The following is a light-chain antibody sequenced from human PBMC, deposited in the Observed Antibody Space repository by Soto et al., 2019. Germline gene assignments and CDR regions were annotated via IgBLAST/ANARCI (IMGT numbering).Light chain of an antibody. V-gene: IGKV1-9*01. CDR3: QQYNSYPLT. J-gene: IGKJ4*01. CDR2: TAS. Sequence: DIQLTQSPSFLSASVGDRVTITCRASQGITSYLAWYQQKAGKAPKLLIYTASTLQSGVPSRFSGSGSGTEFTLTISSLQPDDFATYYCQQYNSYPLTFGGGTKVDIK. CDR1: QGITSY.